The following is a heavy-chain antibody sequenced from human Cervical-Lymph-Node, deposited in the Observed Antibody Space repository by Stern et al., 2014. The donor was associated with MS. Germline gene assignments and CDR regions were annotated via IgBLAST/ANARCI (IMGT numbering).Heavy chain of an antibody. CDR3: AHRLEDGYSFPSAFDI. CDR2: IYWDDDK. Sequence: QVTLRESGPTLVKPTQTLKLTCTFSGFSLSTSGVGVGWIRQPPGKDLEWLALIYWDDDKRYSPSLKSRLTITKDTSKNQVVLTMTNMDPVDTATYYCAHRLEDGYSFPSAFDIWGQGTMVTVSS. J-gene: IGHJ3*02. V-gene: IGHV2-5*02. D-gene: IGHD5-24*01. CDR1: GFSLSTSGVG.